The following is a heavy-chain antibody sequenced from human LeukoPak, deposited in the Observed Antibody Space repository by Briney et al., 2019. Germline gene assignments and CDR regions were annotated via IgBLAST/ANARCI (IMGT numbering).Heavy chain of an antibody. Sequence: SETLSLTCTVSGGSISSGDYYWSWIRQPPGKGLEWIGYIYYSGSTYYNPSLKSRVTISVDTSKNQFSLKLSSVTAADTAVYYCAVRPTYYYDSSGYPPFGIWGQGTMVTVSS. CDR3: AVRPTYYYDSSGYPPFGI. CDR1: GGSISSGDYY. CDR2: IYYSGST. J-gene: IGHJ3*02. D-gene: IGHD3-22*01. V-gene: IGHV4-30-4*01.